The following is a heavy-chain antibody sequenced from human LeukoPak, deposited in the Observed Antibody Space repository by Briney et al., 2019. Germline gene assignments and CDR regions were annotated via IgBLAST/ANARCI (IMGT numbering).Heavy chain of an antibody. CDR2: IWYDGSNK. D-gene: IGHD1-14*01. CDR1: GFTFSSCG. V-gene: IGHV3-33*01. J-gene: IGHJ4*02. Sequence: GRSLRLSCAASGFTFSSCGMHWVRQAPGKGLEWVAVIWYDGSNKYYADSVKGRFTISRDNSKNTLYLQMNSLRAEDTAVYYCARGTTGYGPADWGQGTLVTVSS. CDR3: ARGTTGYGPAD.